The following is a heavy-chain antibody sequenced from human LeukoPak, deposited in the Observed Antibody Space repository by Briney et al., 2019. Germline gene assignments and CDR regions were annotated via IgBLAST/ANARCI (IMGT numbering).Heavy chain of an antibody. CDR3: ARKTDSSGSGDY. Sequence: PGRSLRLSCAASGFTFSSYAMHWVRQAPGKGLEWVAVISYDGSNKYYADSVKGRFTISRDNSKNTLYLQMNSLRAEDTAVYYCARKTDSSGSGDYWGQGTLVTVSS. J-gene: IGHJ4*02. D-gene: IGHD3-22*01. CDR2: ISYDGSNK. CDR1: GFTFSSYA. V-gene: IGHV3-30-3*01.